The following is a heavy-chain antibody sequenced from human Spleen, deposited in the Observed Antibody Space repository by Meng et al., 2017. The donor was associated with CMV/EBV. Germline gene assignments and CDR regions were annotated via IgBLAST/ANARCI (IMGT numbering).Heavy chain of an antibody. D-gene: IGHD1-26*01. Sequence: GGSLRLSCVASGFTFISYALSWVRQTPGKGPEWVSAIDGGGYSTFYADSVKGRFTISRDSSKNTLYLLMNNLRGEDTAVYYCARLDHGLAGATVDYWGQGTLVTVSS. CDR1: GFTFISYA. J-gene: IGHJ4*02. CDR2: IDGGGYST. V-gene: IGHV3-23*01. CDR3: ARLDHGLAGATVDY.